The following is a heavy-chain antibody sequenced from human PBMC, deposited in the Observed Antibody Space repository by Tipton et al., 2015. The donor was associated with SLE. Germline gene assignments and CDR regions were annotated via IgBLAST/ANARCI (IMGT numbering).Heavy chain of an antibody. CDR2: IRYDGSNK. D-gene: IGHD2-2*01. V-gene: IGHV3-30*02. Sequence: SLRLSCAASGFTFSSYGMHWVRQAPGKGLEWVAFIRYDGSNKYYADSVKGRVTISRDNSKNTLYLQMNSLRAEDTAVYYCTKEYCSSTSCFDYYMDVWGKGTTVTVSS. CDR3: TKEYCSSTSCFDYYMDV. CDR1: GFTFSSYG. J-gene: IGHJ6*03.